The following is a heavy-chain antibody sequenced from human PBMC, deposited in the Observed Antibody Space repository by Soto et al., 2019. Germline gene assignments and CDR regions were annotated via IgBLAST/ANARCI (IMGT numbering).Heavy chain of an antibody. V-gene: IGHV3-23*01. Sequence: EGQLLQSGGGLVHPGESLRLSCAASGFTFSSSGMSWVRQAPGKGLEWVSSISIRGDYRYYADSVKGRFTISRDNSKNTLYLQMSSLTAEDTALYYCANHGGFDFWGQGTMVAVSS. D-gene: IGHD4-17*01. CDR2: ISIRGDYR. CDR3: ANHGGFDF. J-gene: IGHJ3*01. CDR1: GFTFSSSG.